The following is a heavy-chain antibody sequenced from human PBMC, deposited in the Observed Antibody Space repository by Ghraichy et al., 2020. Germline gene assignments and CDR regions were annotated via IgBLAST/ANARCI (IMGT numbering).Heavy chain of an antibody. CDR3: VREVASSYSDFWSGRRWFDP. Sequence: SETLSLTCSVSNGSVTNHYWSWIRQSPGKGLEWIGHTHDFGSSNYSPSLKRRVTISLDRSKNQVSLSLKSVTAADTAVYYCVREVASSYSDFWSGRRWFDPWCQGTLVIVSS. D-gene: IGHD3-3*01. J-gene: IGHJ5*02. V-gene: IGHV4-59*02. CDR2: THDFGSS. CDR1: NGSVTNHY.